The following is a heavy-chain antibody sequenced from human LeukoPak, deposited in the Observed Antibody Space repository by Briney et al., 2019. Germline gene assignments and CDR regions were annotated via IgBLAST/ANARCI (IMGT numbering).Heavy chain of an antibody. CDR3: ARTSVGATVNYYYYYMDV. D-gene: IGHD1-26*01. V-gene: IGHV4-38-2*01. Sequence: SETLSLTCAVSGYSISSGYYWGWIRQPPGQGLEWIGSIYHSGSTYYNPSLKSRVTIPVDTSKNQFSLKLSSVTAADRAVYYCARTSVGATVNYYYYYMDVWGKGTTVTVSS. CDR1: GYSISSGYY. J-gene: IGHJ6*03. CDR2: IYHSGST.